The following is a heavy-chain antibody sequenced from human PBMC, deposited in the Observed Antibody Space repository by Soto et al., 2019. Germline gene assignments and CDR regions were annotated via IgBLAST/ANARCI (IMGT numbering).Heavy chain of an antibody. D-gene: IGHD3-22*01. CDR3: AKCTGTHSSGLYYFDY. J-gene: IGHJ4*02. Sequence: QVQLQESGPGLVKPSQTLSLTCTVSGGSISSGGYYWSWIRQHPGKGLEWIGYIYYSGSTYYNPSLKCRVTISVDTSKNQFFLKLSSVTAADTAVYYCAKCTGTHSSGLYYFDYWGQGTLVTVSS. CDR1: GGSISSGGYY. CDR2: IYYSGST. V-gene: IGHV4-31*03.